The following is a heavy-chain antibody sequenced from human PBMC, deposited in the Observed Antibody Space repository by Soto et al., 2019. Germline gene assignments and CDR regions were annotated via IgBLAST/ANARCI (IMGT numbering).Heavy chain of an antibody. D-gene: IGHD3-22*01. CDR2: IRSKANSYAT. CDR1: GFTFSGSA. J-gene: IGHJ6*02. V-gene: IGHV3-73*01. Sequence: GGSLRLSCAASGFTFSGSAMHWVRQASGKGLEWVGRIRSKANSYATAYAASVEGRFTISRDDSKNTAYLQMNSLKTEDTAVYYCTRLGVDYYDSSGYYYYGMDVWGQGTTVTVSS. CDR3: TRLGVDYYDSSGYYYYGMDV.